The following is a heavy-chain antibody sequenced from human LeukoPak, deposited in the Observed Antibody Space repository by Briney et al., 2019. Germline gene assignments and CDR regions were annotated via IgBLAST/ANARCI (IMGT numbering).Heavy chain of an antibody. J-gene: IGHJ4*02. Sequence: GTLSLTCAVSGGSISSSNWWSWVRQAPGKGLEWVSAISGSGGSTYYADSVKGRFTISRDNSKNTLYLQMNSLTAEDTAVYYCAKDSVPYYYGSGSYPDYWGQGTLVTVSS. CDR2: ISGSGGST. CDR1: GGSISSSN. CDR3: AKDSVPYYYGSGSYPDY. D-gene: IGHD3-10*01. V-gene: IGHV3-23*01.